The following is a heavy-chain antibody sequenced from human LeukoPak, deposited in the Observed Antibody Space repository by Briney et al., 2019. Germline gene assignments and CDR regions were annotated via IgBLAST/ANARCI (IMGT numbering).Heavy chain of an antibody. Sequence: GGSLRLSCAASGFTFSSYWMSWVRQAPGKGLEWVANIKQDGSEKYYVDSVKGRFTISRDNAKNSLYLQMNSLRAEDTAVYYCARWDPWFGESEYYYMDVWGKGTTVTVSS. J-gene: IGHJ6*03. V-gene: IGHV3-7*01. CDR1: GFTFSSYW. CDR2: IKQDGSEK. CDR3: ARWDPWFGESEYYYMDV. D-gene: IGHD3-10*01.